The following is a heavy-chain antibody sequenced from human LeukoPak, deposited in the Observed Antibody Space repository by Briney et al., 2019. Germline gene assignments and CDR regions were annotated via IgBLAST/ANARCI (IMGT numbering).Heavy chain of an antibody. D-gene: IGHD6-13*01. J-gene: IGHJ4*02. V-gene: IGHV1-8*01. CDR2: MNPNSGNT. CDR1: GYTFTSYD. CDR3: ARARAAAGIDFDY. Sequence: ASVKVSCKASGYTFTSYDINWVRQATGQGLEWMGWMNPNSGNTGYAQKFQGRVTMTRNTSISTAYMELSNLRSEDTAVYYCARARAAAGIDFDYWGQGTLVTVSS.